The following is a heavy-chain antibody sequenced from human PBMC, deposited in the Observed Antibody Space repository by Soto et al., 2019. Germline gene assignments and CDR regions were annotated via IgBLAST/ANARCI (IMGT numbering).Heavy chain of an antibody. J-gene: IGHJ5*02. CDR1: GASISGFY. CDR2: IYATGTT. CDR3: VRDGTKTLRDWFDP. Sequence: ETLSLTCTISGASISGFYWSWIRKSAGKGLEWIGRIYATGTTDYNPSLKSRVMMSVDTSKKQFSLKLRSVTAADTAVYYCVRDGTKTLRDWFDPWGQGISVTVSS. V-gene: IGHV4-4*07. D-gene: IGHD1-1*01.